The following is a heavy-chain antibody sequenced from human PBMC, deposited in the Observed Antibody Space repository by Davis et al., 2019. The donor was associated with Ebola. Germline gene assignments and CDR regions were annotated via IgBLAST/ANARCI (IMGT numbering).Heavy chain of an antibody. V-gene: IGHV1-69*13. D-gene: IGHD1-26*01. CDR2: IIPMFGTG. CDR3: ARGREGATYDHYYGMDV. Sequence: SVKVSCKASGGTFSTYAISWVRQAPGQGLEWMGGIIPMFGTGNYAQKFQGRVTITADESTSTAYMELSSLRSEDTAVYYCARGREGATYDHYYGMDVWGQGTTVTVSS. J-gene: IGHJ6*02. CDR1: GGTFSTYA.